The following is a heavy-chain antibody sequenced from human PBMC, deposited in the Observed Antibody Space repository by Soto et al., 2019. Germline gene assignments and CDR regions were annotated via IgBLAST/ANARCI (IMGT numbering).Heavy chain of an antibody. CDR2: ISAYIGNT. J-gene: IGHJ1*01. D-gene: IGHD3-10*01. Sequence: QVQLVQSGAEVKKPRASVKVSCKASGYTFTSYGIGWVGQALGLGLEWMGWISAYIGNTNYAQKLQSSVTMPTGTSTSPASVGLRTLRPDHRVGYYCARVGEDIGLFSSLHYRGQDTPLTVPS. CDR1: GYTFTSYG. V-gene: IGHV1-18*01. CDR3: ARVGEDIGLFSSLHY.